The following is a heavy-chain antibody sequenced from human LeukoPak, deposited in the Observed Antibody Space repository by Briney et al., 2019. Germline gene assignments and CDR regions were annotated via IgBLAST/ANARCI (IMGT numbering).Heavy chain of an antibody. Sequence: PSQTLSLTCAVSGGSISSGGYSWSWIRQPPGKGLEWIGYIYHSGSTYYNPSLKSRVTISVDRSTNQFSLKLSSVTAADTAVYYCAREQGTGFDPWGQGTLVTVSS. J-gene: IGHJ5*02. CDR2: IYHSGST. CDR1: GGSISSGGYS. CDR3: AREQGTGFDP. V-gene: IGHV4-30-2*01.